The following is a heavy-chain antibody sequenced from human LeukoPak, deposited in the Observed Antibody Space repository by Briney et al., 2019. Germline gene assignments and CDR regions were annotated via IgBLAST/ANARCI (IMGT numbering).Heavy chain of an antibody. V-gene: IGHV3-53*01. CDR2: IYSGGST. CDR3: ARLSGDSSGYFYYFDY. J-gene: IGHJ4*02. D-gene: IGHD3-22*01. Sequence: PGGSLRLSCAASGFTVSRNYMSWVRQAPGKGLEWVSVIYSGGSTYYADSVKGRFTISRDNSKNTLYLQMNSLRAEDTAVYYCARLSGDSSGYFYYFDYWGQGTLVTVSS. CDR1: GFTVSRNY.